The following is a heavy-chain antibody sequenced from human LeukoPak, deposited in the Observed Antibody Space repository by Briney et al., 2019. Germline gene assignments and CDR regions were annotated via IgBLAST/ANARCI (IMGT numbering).Heavy chain of an antibody. D-gene: IGHD3-10*01. CDR3: AKDPRYYYGSGSYYPHYFDY. CDR2: ISSSSSTI. CDR1: GFTFSSYS. J-gene: IGHJ4*02. V-gene: IGHV3-48*01. Sequence: GGSLRLSCAASGFTFSSYSMNWVRQAPGKGLEWVSYISSSSSTIYYADSVKGRFTISRDNAKNSLYLQMNSLRAEDTAVYYCAKDPRYYYGSGSYYPHYFDYWGQGTLVTVSS.